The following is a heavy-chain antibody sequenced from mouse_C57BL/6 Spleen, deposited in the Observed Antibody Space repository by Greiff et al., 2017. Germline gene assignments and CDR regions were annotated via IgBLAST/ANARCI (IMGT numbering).Heavy chain of an antibody. CDR3: ARSGKGFAY. V-gene: IGHV1-61*01. Sequence: VQLQQPGAELVRPGSSVKLSCKASGYTFTSYWMDWVKQRPGQGLEWIGNIYPSDNETHYNQKFKDKATLTVDKSSSTAYMQLSSLTSEDSAVYYGARSGKGFAYWGQGTLVTVSA. J-gene: IGHJ3*01. CDR1: GYTFTSYW. D-gene: IGHD3-1*01. CDR2: IYPSDNET.